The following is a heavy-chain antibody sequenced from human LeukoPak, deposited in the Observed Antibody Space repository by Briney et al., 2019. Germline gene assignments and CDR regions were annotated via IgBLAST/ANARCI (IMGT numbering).Heavy chain of an antibody. Sequence: GGSLRLSCAASGFTFDDHGMHWVRQAPGKGLEWVSGISWSSGIIGYADSVKGRFTISRDNAKNSLYLQMNSLRAEDTAVYYCAREGSSSWYGAIDYWGQGTLVTVSS. J-gene: IGHJ4*02. CDR1: GFTFDDHG. CDR3: AREGSSSWYGAIDY. V-gene: IGHV3-9*01. CDR2: ISWSSGII. D-gene: IGHD6-13*01.